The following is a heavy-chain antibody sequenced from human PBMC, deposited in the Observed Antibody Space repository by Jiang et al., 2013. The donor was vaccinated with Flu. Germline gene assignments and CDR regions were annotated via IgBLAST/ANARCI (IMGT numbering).Heavy chain of an antibody. CDR2: ISGSGGTK. J-gene: IGHJ3*02. V-gene: IGHV3-23*01. CDR3: ATVNYSGFEM. Sequence: QLLESGEAWYRPGGSLRLSCAASGFTFSSYAMSWVRQAPGKGLEWVSGISGSGGTKYYADSVKGRFTISRDNSKNSLYLQINSLRDDDTAVYYCATVNYSGFEMWGQGTLVTISS. CDR1: GFTFSSYA. D-gene: IGHD3-10*01.